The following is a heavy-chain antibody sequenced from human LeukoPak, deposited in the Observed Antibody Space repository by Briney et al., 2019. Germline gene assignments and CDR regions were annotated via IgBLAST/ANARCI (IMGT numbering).Heavy chain of an antibody. Sequence: GGSLRLSCAASGFTFSMFWMGWVRQAPGKGLEWVANIKPDGSEKNYGDSVRGRFTISRDNARNSLYLQMNSLRAEDTAVYYCARENYFDYWGQGTLVTVSS. J-gene: IGHJ4*02. CDR1: GFTFSMFW. CDR2: IKPDGSEK. CDR3: ARENYFDY. V-gene: IGHV3-7*04.